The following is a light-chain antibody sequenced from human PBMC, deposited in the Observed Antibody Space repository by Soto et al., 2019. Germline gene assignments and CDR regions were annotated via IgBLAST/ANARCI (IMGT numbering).Light chain of an antibody. J-gene: IGKJ2*01. V-gene: IGKV4-1*01. CDR3: QQFYNTPYT. Sequence: DIVMTQSPDSLTVSLGERATINCKSSQSLLYSSNNKNYLVGYQQKPGQPPKLLISWASTRESGVPDRFSGSGSGTDFTLTISTLQAEDVAVYYCQQFYNTPYTFGQGTKLEIK. CDR2: WAS. CDR1: QSLLYSSNNKNY.